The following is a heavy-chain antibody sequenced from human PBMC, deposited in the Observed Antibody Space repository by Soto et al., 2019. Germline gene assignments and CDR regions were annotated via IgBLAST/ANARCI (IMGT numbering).Heavy chain of an antibody. CDR3: ARVDTAMVGDYYYGMDV. V-gene: IGHV4-30-4*01. Sequence: PSETLSLTCSVSGGSISSGYYYWSWIRQPPGKGLEWIGNIYYSGSTYYNPSLKSRVTISVDTSKNQFSLKLSSVTAADTAVYYCARVDTAMVGDYYYGMDVWGQGTTVTVSS. D-gene: IGHD5-18*01. CDR1: GGSISSGYYY. CDR2: IYYSGST. J-gene: IGHJ6*02.